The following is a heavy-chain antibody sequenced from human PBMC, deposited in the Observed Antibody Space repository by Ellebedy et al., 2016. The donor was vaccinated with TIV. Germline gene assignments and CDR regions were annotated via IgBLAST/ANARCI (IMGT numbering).Heavy chain of an antibody. D-gene: IGHD2-2*02. CDR1: GFTFSTYT. J-gene: IGHJ6*03. CDR2: ISSGSAHI. CDR3: ARDSSPVPAAIRDSYDLDV. Sequence: GESLKISXAASGFTFSTYTMNWVRQAPGKGLEWVSSISSGSAHIYYADSVKGRFTISRDNIKNLLYLQMNSLRADDTAVYYCARDSSPVPAAIRDSYDLDVWGKGATVTVSS. V-gene: IGHV3-21*01.